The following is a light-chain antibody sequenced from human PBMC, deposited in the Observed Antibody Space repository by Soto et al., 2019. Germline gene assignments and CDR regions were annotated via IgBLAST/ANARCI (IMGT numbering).Light chain of an antibody. Sequence: DIVLTQSPGTLSLSPGERATLSCRASQSVSNNYLAWYQQKPGQAPRLLIYGASNRATGIPDRFSGSGSGTDFTLTISRLEPEDFAVYYCQYYGNSPPTFGQGTKVDIK. CDR2: GAS. CDR1: QSVSNNY. V-gene: IGKV3-20*01. CDR3: QYYGNSPPT. J-gene: IGKJ1*01.